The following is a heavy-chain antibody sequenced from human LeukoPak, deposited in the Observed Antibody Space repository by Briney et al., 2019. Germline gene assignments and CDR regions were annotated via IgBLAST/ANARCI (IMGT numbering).Heavy chain of an antibody. CDR1: GFTVSGIH. D-gene: IGHD5-24*01. V-gene: IGHV3-53*01. Sequence: GGSLGLSCAVSGFTVSGIHINWVRQAPGKGLEWVSVIYSGGSTYYADSVKGRFTISRDNSKNTLYLQMNSLRAEDTAVYYCARGLEMATTEDAFDIWGQGTMVTVSS. CDR3: ARGLEMATTEDAFDI. J-gene: IGHJ3*02. CDR2: IYSGGST.